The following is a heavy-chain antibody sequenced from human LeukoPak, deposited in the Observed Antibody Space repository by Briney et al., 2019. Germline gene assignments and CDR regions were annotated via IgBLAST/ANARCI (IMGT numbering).Heavy chain of an antibody. CDR3: ASREFQMLKPQEMHWFDP. CDR1: GFTFSSYS. CDR2: INHSGST. D-gene: IGHD2-2*01. V-gene: IGHV4-34*01. J-gene: IGHJ5*02. Sequence: PGGSLRLSCAASGFTFSSYSMNWVRQAPGKGLEWIGEINHSGSTNYNPSLKSRVTISVDTSKNQFSLKLSSVTAADTAVYYCASREFQMLKPQEMHWFDPWGQGTPVTVSS.